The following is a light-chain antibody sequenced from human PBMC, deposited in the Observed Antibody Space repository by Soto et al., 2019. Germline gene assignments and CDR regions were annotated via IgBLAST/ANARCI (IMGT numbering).Light chain of an antibody. CDR3: QQYNNWPRT. J-gene: IGKJ1*01. CDR2: GAS. V-gene: IGKV3-15*01. CDR1: QSVSSN. Sequence: EIVLPQSPYSLSVSPGERATLSCRASQSVSSNLAWYQQKPGQAPRPLIYGASTRATGIPARFSGSGSGTEFTLTIISLHSEDFAVYYCQQYNNWPRTFGQGSEV.